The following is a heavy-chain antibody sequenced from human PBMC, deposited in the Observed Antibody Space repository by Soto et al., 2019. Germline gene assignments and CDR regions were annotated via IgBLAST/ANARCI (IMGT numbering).Heavy chain of an antibody. J-gene: IGHJ5*02. CDR1: GGSISSGDYY. V-gene: IGHV4-30-4*01. CDR3: ARVDIAAAGTDR. Sequence: QVQLQESGPGLVKPSQTLSLTCTVSGGSISSGDYYWSWIRQPPGKGLEWIGYLYHSGSTYYNPSLKSRVTIPVDTSKNQSALKLSSVTAADTAVYYCARVDIAAAGTDRWGQGTLVTVSS. D-gene: IGHD6-13*01. CDR2: LYHSGST.